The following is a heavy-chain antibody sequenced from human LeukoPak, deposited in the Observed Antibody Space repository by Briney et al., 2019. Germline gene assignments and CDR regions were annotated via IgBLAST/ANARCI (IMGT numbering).Heavy chain of an antibody. CDR2: ISSSSSYI. V-gene: IGHV3-21*01. D-gene: IGHD6-6*01. CDR3: AREGAEYSSSFFPVDY. Sequence: GGSLRLSCAASGFTFSSYSMNRVRQAPGKGLEWVSSISSSSSYIYYADSVKGRFTISRDNAKNSLYLQMNSLRAEDTAVYYCAREGAEYSSSFFPVDYWGQGTLVTVSS. J-gene: IGHJ4*02. CDR1: GFTFSSYS.